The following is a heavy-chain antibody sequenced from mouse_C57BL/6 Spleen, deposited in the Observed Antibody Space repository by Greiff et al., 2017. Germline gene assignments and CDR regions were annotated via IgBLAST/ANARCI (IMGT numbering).Heavy chain of an antibody. CDR2: INPNNGGT. CDR1: GYTFTDYN. Sequence: VQLQQSGPELVKPGASVKMSCKASGYTFTDYNMHWVKQSHGKSLEWIGYINPNNGGTSYNKKFKGKATLTVNKSSSTAYMKLRSLTSEDSAVYYCARTGHYYGSSYDFDYWGQGTTLTVSS. CDR3: ARTGHYYGSSYDFDY. J-gene: IGHJ2*01. V-gene: IGHV1-22*01. D-gene: IGHD1-1*01.